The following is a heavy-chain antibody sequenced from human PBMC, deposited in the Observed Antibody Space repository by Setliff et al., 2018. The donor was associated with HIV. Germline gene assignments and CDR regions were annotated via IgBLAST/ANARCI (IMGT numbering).Heavy chain of an antibody. Sequence: ETLSLTCTVSGVSTSIHYWVWIRQPAGRGLEWIGRIHTSDATRYNPSLQSRVAMSVDTSKNQFSLKLTSVSAADTAVYYCARGVAAAGMLMDVWGKGTTVTVSS. CDR3: ARGVAAAGMLMDV. V-gene: IGHV4-4*07. D-gene: IGHD6-13*01. CDR1: GVSTSIHY. J-gene: IGHJ6*03. CDR2: IHTSDAT.